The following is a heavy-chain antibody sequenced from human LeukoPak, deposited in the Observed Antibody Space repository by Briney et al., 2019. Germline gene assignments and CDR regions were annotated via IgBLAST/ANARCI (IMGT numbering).Heavy chain of an antibody. Sequence: SETLSLTCTVSGASISSYYWSWIRQPPGKGLEWIGCIYSSRSTSYNPSLKSRVTISVDTSKNQFSLKLSSVTAADTAIYYCARLYSSSPYAHFDYWGRGTLVTVSS. CDR3: ARLYSSSPYAHFDY. CDR1: GASISSYY. J-gene: IGHJ4*02. V-gene: IGHV4-59*08. D-gene: IGHD6-6*01. CDR2: IYSSRST.